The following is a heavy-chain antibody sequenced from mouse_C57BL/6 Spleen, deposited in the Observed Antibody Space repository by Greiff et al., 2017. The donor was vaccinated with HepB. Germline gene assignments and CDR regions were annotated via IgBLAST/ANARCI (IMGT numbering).Heavy chain of an antibody. CDR3: ARDHYGNPYAMDY. Sequence: VHLVESGPGLVQPSQSLSITCTVSGFSLTSYGVHWVRQSPGKGLEWLGVIWSGGSTDYTAAFISRLSISKDNSKSQVFFKMNSLQADDTAIYYCARDHYGNPYAMDYWGQGTSVTVSS. J-gene: IGHJ4*01. CDR1: GFSLTSYG. D-gene: IGHD2-1*01. CDR2: IWSGGST. V-gene: IGHV2-2*01.